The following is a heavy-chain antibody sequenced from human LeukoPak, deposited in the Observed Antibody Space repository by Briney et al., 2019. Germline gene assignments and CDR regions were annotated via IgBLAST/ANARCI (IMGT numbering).Heavy chain of an antibody. J-gene: IGHJ5*02. Sequence: ASVKVSCKASGYTCTSYAMHWVLQAPGQRLEWMGWINAGNDNTKYSQKFQGRVTITRHPSASTAYMQLSSLRPEDTAVYYCARDLGYCTGGTCYPNWFDPWGQGTLVTVSS. CDR1: GYTCTSYA. D-gene: IGHD2-15*01. V-gene: IGHV1-3*01. CDR2: INAGNDNT. CDR3: ARDLGYCTGGTCYPNWFDP.